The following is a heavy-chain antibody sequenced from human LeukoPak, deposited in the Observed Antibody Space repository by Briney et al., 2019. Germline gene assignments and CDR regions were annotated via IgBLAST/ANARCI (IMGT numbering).Heavy chain of an antibody. V-gene: IGHV4-39*01. D-gene: IGHD2-2*01. CDR3: ARHHAGLYCSSTSCLNWFDP. CDR2: IYYSGST. Sequence: PSETLCLTRSVSGCSISSSSYYWGWIRLPPGKGLEWIGSIYYSGSTYYRRSLKSRVTISVDTSKNQFSLKLSSVTAADTAVYYCARHHAGLYCSSTSCLNWFDPWGQGTLVTVSS. J-gene: IGHJ5*02. CDR1: GCSISSSSYY.